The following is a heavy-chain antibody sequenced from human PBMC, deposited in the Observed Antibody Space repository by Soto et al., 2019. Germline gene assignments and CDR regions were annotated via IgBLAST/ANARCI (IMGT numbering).Heavy chain of an antibody. CDR1: GFSFVSYW. Sequence: EVQLAESGGGLVLTGGSLRLSCAASGFSFVSYWMHWVRQVPGEGLAWVSRINGNADNSDYADSVKGRFTISRDNAMNRLYLQMDSLRADDTGVYYCVRDFRGAVAGSEFDHWGQGTLVTVSS. D-gene: IGHD6-19*01. CDR2: INGNADNS. J-gene: IGHJ4*02. CDR3: VRDFRGAVAGSEFDH. V-gene: IGHV3-74*01.